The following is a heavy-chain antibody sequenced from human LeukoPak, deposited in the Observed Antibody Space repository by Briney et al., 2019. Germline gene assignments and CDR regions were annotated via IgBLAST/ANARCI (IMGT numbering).Heavy chain of an antibody. CDR3: ARAGDGHLWSPYYYTVDV. V-gene: IGHV3-74*01. J-gene: IGHJ6*02. D-gene: IGHD5-18*01. CDR2: INNDGSST. CDR1: GFTFNSYW. Sequence: PGGFLRLSCAASGFTFNSYWMHWVRQAPGKGLVWVSRINNDGSSTNYADSVKGRFTISRDNAKNTLYLQMNTLRAEDTAVYYCARAGDGHLWSPYYYTVDVWGQGTTVTVSS.